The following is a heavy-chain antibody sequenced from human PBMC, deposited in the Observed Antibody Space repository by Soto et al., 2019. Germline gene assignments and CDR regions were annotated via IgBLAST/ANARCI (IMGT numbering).Heavy chain of an antibody. D-gene: IGHD1-26*01. J-gene: IGHJ4*02. CDR1: GDSISNSRFY. Sequence: SETLSLTCSVSGDSISNSRFYWAWIRQPPGEGLEWIRSIYHTGNAYYTPSLKSRVTISIDTSKNQFSLKLRSVTAADTAVYYCARVGVGTTWDYWGQGTLVTVSS. V-gene: IGHV4-39*07. CDR2: IYHTGNA. CDR3: ARVGVGTTWDY.